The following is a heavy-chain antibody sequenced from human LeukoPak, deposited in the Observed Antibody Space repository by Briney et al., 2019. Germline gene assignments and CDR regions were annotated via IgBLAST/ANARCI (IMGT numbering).Heavy chain of an antibody. CDR3: ASRKLGNDY. J-gene: IGHJ4*02. Sequence: SETLSLTCTVSGGSVSDYYWSWIRQSPGKGLEWIGYIYYTGTSYNPSLKSRVTISADTSKNQFSLNLSSVTAADTAVYYCASRKLGNDYWGQGTLVTASS. CDR2: IYYTGT. V-gene: IGHV4-59*02. CDR1: GGSVSDYY. D-gene: IGHD7-27*01.